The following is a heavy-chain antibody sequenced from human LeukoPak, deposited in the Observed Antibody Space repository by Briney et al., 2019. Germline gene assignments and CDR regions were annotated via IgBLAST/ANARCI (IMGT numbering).Heavy chain of an antibody. D-gene: IGHD4-17*01. J-gene: IGHJ5*02. CDR2: IMPLFGTA. CDR1: GGTFNNSA. CDR3: ERDVHGDYGSGWFDP. Sequence: SVKVSCKTSGGTFNNSAISWVRQAPGQGLEWLGGIMPLFGTAGYAQKFQGRVTITKDESTRTVYLELTSLTSDDTAVYYCERDVHGDYGSGWFDPWGQGTLVSVSS. V-gene: IGHV1-69*05.